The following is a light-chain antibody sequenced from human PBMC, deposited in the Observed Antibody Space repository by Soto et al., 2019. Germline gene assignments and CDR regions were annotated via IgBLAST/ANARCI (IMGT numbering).Light chain of an antibody. CDR3: LQHNSYPQT. CDR1: QGIRDA. V-gene: IGKV1-17*01. Sequence: DLQMTQSPSSLSASVGDRVTITCRASQGIRDALGWYQQKPGKAPKRLIYAASSLQSGVPSRFSGSASGTESARTISSLQPEDFATYYCLQHNSYPQTFGQGTKVEIK. CDR2: AAS. J-gene: IGKJ1*01.